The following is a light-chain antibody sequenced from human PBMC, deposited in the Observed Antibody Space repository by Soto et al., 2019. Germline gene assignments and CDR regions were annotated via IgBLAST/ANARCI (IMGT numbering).Light chain of an antibody. CDR2: GAS. J-gene: IGKJ1*01. CDR3: QQYNNGWT. V-gene: IGKV3-15*01. Sequence: EIVMTQSPATLSVSPGERATLPCRASQSFSSSYLAWYQQKPGQAPRLLIYGASTRATRIPARFSGSGSGTEFTLTISSLQSEEFAVYYCQQYNNGWTFGQGTKVEIK. CDR1: QSFSSSY.